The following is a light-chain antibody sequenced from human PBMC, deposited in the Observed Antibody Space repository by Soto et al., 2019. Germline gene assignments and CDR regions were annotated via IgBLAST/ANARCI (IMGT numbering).Light chain of an antibody. Sequence: EIALTQSPATLSLSPGDRATLSCRASHSVSSYLAWYQQKPGRAPKLLIYDTSKRVTGVPARFSGSGSGTDFTLTISSLEPEDFATYYCQQRYNSSWTFGGGTKVEIK. CDR3: QQRYNSSWT. CDR1: HSVSSY. V-gene: IGKV3-11*01. CDR2: DTS. J-gene: IGKJ4*01.